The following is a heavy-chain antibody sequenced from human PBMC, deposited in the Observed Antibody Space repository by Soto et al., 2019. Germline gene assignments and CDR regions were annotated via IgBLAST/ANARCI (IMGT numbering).Heavy chain of an antibody. CDR2: ISSSGRTI. CDR3: ARSLGMWGDGYN. V-gene: IGHV3-11*01. CDR1: GFTSSDYY. Sequence: QVQLVESGGDLVKHGGSLRLSCAASGFTSSDYYMSWIRQAPGKGMEWVSYISSSGRTIYYADSVKGRFTIDRDNAKNSLYLQMNSLRAEDTAVYYCARSLGMWGDGYNWGQGTLVTVSS. J-gene: IGHJ4*02. D-gene: IGHD5-12*01.